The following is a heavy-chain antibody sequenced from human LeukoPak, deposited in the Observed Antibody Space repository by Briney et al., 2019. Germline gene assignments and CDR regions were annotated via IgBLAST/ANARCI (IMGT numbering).Heavy chain of an antibody. CDR2: INSDGSST. V-gene: IGHV3-74*01. CDR1: GFTFSIYW. J-gene: IGHJ4*02. D-gene: IGHD6-19*01. Sequence: GGSLRLSCAASGFTFSIYWMDWVRQAPGKGLGWVSRINSDGSSTIYADPVKGRFTISRDNAQNTLYLQMNSLRAEDTAVYYCAGGISVAYSFDYWGQGALVTVSS. CDR3: AGGISVAYSFDY.